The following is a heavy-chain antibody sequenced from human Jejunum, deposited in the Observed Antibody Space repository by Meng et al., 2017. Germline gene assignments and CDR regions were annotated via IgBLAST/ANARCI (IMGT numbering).Heavy chain of an antibody. V-gene: IGHV4-34*01. CDR1: GGSSSGFY. J-gene: IGHJ4*02. D-gene: IGHD1-14*01. CDR3: TRGTDRAKSGDY. Sequence: QVQLPQWGAGLLKPSETLSLTCAVYGGSSSGFYLSWIRQPPGKGLEWIGEIHPSGSTDYNPSLKSRLTISPDTSKNQFSLSLNSATAADTGIYYCTRGTDRAKSGDYWGQGTLVTVSS. CDR2: IHPSGST.